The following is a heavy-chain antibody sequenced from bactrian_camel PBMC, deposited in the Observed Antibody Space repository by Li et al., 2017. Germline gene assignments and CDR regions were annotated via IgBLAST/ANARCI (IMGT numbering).Heavy chain of an antibody. CDR3: AAGTRIIVGDYCDGINA. V-gene: IGHV3S31*01. CDR2: IRRDGDE. D-gene: IGHD3*01. Sequence: DVQLVESGGGSAQAGGSLRLSCTHSGYTSSRHCMGWFRQAPGKAREGIAVIRRDGDEYYADSVKGRFTISQDSAKNTIYLQMSSLTPDDTAMYYCAAGTRIIVGDYCDGINAWGQGTQVTVS. CDR1: GYTSSRHC. J-gene: IGHJ6*01.